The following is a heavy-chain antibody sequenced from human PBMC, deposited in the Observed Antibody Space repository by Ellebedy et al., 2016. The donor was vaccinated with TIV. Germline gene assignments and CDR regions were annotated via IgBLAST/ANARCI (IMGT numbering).Heavy chain of an antibody. CDR3: ALAGSDYYS. J-gene: IGHJ4*02. V-gene: IGHV4-4*02. CDR1: GGSISSSHW. CDR2: INRSGST. D-gene: IGHD3-22*01. Sequence: MPSETLSLTCAVSGGSISSSHWCSCVRQPAGRRLEWIGEINRSGSTNYNPSLKSRVAISIDKSNNQFSLRLRSVTAADTAVYYCALAGSDYYSWGQGTLVTVSS.